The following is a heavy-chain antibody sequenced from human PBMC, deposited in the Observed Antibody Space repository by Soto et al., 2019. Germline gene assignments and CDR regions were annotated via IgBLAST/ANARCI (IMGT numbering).Heavy chain of an antibody. D-gene: IGHD5-18*01. V-gene: IGHV3-23*01. CDR2: ISGSGGGT. J-gene: IGHJ4*02. Sequence: RQAPGKGLEWVSGISGSGGGTYYADSVKGRFTISRDNSKNTLYLQMNSLRAEDTAVYYCAKDGTWIHLYIDCWGQGTLVTVSS. CDR3: AKDGTWIHLYIDC.